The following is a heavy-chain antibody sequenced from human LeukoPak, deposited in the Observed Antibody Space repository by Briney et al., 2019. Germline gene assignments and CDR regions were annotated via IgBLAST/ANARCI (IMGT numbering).Heavy chain of an antibody. V-gene: IGHV4-39*01. CDR1: GASTTNSRYY. J-gene: IGHJ5*02. Sequence: SETLPLTCSVSGASTTNSRYYWVWIRQPPGKGLEWIGSVSYKGVTYYGPSFRSRFAISIDTSRDQFSLSLASVTAADTAVYYCATLTMSGLGIIPPASWGQGTLVTVSS. CDR2: VSYKGVT. CDR3: ATLTMSGLGIIPPAS. D-gene: IGHD3/OR15-3a*01.